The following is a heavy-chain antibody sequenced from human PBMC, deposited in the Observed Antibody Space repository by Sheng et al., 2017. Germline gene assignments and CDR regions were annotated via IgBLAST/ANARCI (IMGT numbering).Heavy chain of an antibody. CDR2: INPVGDIT. Sequence: EVQLVESGGGLVQPGGSLRLSCAASGFTFSHYWMHWVRQAPGKGLVWVSRINPVGDITTYADSVKGRFTISRDNARNTLYLQMSSLRAEDTAVYYCTSDTFGEQDSWAEGTLVAVSS. J-gene: IGHJ4*02. CDR1: GFTFSHYW. CDR3: TSDTFGEQDS. V-gene: IGHV3-74*01. D-gene: IGHD3-10*01.